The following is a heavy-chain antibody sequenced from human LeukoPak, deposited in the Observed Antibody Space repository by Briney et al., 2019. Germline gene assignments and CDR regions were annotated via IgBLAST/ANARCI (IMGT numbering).Heavy chain of an antibody. V-gene: IGHV3-48*01. D-gene: IGHD6-13*01. CDR2: ISSSSSTI. CDR3: ARALHPRGYSTSNWFDP. Sequence: AGGSLRLSCAASGFTFSSYEMNWVRQAPGKGLEWVSYISSSSSTIYYADSVKGRFTISRDNAKNSLYLQMNSLRAEDTAVYYCARALHPRGYSTSNWFDPWGQGTLVTVSS. CDR1: GFTFSSYE. J-gene: IGHJ5*02.